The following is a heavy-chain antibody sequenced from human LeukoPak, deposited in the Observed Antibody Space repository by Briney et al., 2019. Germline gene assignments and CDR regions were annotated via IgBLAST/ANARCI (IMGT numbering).Heavy chain of an antibody. CDR1: GGSISSSSYY. D-gene: IGHD1-1*01. CDR3: ARKRTGDQGYYFDY. CDR2: YSGST. V-gene: IGHV4-39*07. J-gene: IGHJ4*02. Sequence: SETLSLTCTVSGGSISSSSYYWAWIRQPPGKGLEYIGSYSGSTYYNPSLKSRVTISVDTSKKQFSLKLSSVAAADTAVYYCARKRTGDQGYYFDYWGQGTLVTVSS.